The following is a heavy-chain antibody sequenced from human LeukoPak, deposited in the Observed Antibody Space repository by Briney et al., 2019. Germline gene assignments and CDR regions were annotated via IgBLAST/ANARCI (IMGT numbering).Heavy chain of an antibody. Sequence: SETLSLTCSVSGDSTGSCDYYWSWIRHHPGKALEWIGYIQHSGSSYDNPYLQRRVHLSVDTSANHFYLRLNSVTAADPAVYYCATMDHSDLYFFEYWGQGTLVTVSS. V-gene: IGHV4-31*03. CDR2: IQHSGSS. CDR3: ATMDHSDLYFFEY. CDR1: GDSTGSCDYY. J-gene: IGHJ4*02. D-gene: IGHD4-17*01.